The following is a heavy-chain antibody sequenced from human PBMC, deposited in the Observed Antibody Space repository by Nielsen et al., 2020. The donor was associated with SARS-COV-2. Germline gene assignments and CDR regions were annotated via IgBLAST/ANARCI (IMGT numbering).Heavy chain of an antibody. V-gene: IGHV3-23*01. CDR3: ARDGRIGYGVYLDY. J-gene: IGHJ4*02. D-gene: IGHD5-12*01. Sequence: GGSLRLSCVVSGSTFKNFAMSWARQAPGKGLEWVSFMSTTGTMTYYADSVKGRFTISRDNSKNTLYLQMNGLRAEDAAIYYCARDGRIGYGVYLDYWGQGTPVTVSS. CDR1: GSTFKNFA. CDR2: MSTTGTMT.